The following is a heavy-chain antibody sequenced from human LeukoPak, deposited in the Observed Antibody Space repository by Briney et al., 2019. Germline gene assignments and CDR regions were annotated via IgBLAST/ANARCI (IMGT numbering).Heavy chain of an antibody. CDR1: GFTFSSYV. CDR2: ISGNGRNT. Sequence: SGGSLRLSWAAAGFTFSSYVMSWVRQAPGKGLEWVSTISGNGRNTYYADSVKGRFTISRDNSKITLYLEMNSLRAEDTAVYYCARGRGVYGYWYFDLWGRGTLVTVSS. CDR3: ARGRGVYGYWYFDL. J-gene: IGHJ2*01. D-gene: IGHD2-15*01. V-gene: IGHV3-23*01.